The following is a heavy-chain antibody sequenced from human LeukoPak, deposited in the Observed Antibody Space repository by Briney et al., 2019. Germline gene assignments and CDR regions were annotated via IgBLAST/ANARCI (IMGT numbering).Heavy chain of an antibody. J-gene: IGHJ4*02. V-gene: IGHV1-3*03. CDR3: ARGSPGGYDILTGYPYLDY. D-gene: IGHD3-9*01. CDR2: INAGNGNT. Sequence: ASVKVSCKASGYTFTSYAMHWVRQAPGQRLEWMGWINAGNGNTKYSQELQGRVTITRDTSASTAYMELSSLRSEDMAVYYCARGSPGGYDILTGYPYLDYWGQGTLVTVSS. CDR1: GYTFTSYA.